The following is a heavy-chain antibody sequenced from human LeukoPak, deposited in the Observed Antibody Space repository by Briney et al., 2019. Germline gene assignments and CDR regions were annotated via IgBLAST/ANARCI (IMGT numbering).Heavy chain of an antibody. CDR3: AREVATINGEYYFDH. CDR2: IKQDGSEK. Sequence: ETLSLTCTVSGGSVSSGSYYWSWVRQAPGKGLEWVANIKQDGSEKYYVDSVKGRFTISRDNAKNSLYLQMNSLRAEDTAVYYCAREVATINGEYYFDHWGQGTLVTVSS. V-gene: IGHV3-7*01. D-gene: IGHD5-12*01. CDR1: GGSVSSGSYY. J-gene: IGHJ4*02.